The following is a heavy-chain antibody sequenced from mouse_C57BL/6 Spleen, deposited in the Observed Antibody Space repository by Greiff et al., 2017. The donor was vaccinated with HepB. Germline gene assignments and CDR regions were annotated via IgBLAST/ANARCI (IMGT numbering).Heavy chain of an antibody. Sequence: QVQLQQSGAELVRPGASVKLSCKASGYTFTDYYINWVKQRPGQGLEWIARIYPGSGNTYYNEKFKGKATLTAEKSSSTAYMQLSSLTSEDSAVYFCARRIYYYGSYYFDYWGQGTTLTVSS. CDR1: GYTFTDYY. CDR2: IYPGSGNT. J-gene: IGHJ2*01. D-gene: IGHD1-1*01. CDR3: ARRIYYYGSYYFDY. V-gene: IGHV1-76*01.